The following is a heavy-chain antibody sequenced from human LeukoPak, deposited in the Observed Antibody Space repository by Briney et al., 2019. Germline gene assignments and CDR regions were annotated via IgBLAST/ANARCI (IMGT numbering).Heavy chain of an antibody. J-gene: IGHJ4*02. CDR2: IDADNGDT. V-gene: IGHV1-3*01. D-gene: IGHD6-19*01. Sequence: ASVKVSCKASGYTFSGYAIHWVRQAPGQRFEWMGWIDADNGDTRYSQRFQGRVTITRDTSANTVHMKLSSLRSEDTAVYYCARGSTSDWPLDHWGQGTLVTISS. CDR3: ARGSTSDWPLDH. CDR1: GYTFSGYA.